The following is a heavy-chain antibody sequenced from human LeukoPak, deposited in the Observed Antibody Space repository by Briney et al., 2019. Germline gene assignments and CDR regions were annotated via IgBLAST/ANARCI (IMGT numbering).Heavy chain of an antibody. D-gene: IGHD1-26*01. J-gene: IGHJ4*02. CDR3: ARSTFSRYSGSYYPLDY. V-gene: IGHV1-18*01. Sequence: ASVKVSCKASGYTFTSYGISWVRQAPGQGLEWMGWISAYNGNTNYAKKLQGRVTMTTDTSTSTAYMELRSLRSDDTAVYYCARSTFSRYSGSYYPLDYWGQGTLVTVSS. CDR2: ISAYNGNT. CDR1: GYTFTSYG.